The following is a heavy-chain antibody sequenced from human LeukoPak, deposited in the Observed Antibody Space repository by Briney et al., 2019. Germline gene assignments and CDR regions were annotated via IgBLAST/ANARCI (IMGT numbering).Heavy chain of an antibody. CDR3: ARFALSPTLDY. D-gene: IGHD2-15*01. V-gene: IGHV1-2*02. CDR2: VNPKNGAT. J-gene: IGHJ4*02. CDR1: GYTFTDYY. Sequence: ASVKVSCKASGYTFTDYYFHWVRQAPGQGLEWMGFVNPKNGATNYAQKFQGRVTMTRDTSISTAYMELSSLRSDDTAVYFCARFALSPTLDYWGQGTLVTVSS.